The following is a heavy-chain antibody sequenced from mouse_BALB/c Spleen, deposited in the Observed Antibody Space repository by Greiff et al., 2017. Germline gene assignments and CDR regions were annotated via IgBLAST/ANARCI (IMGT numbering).Heavy chain of an antibody. D-gene: IGHD2-4*01. Sequence: DVMLVESGGGLVKPGGSLKLSCAASGFTFSSYTMSWVRQTPEKRLEWVATISSGGGNTYYPDSVKGRFTISRDNAKNNLYLQTSSLRSEDTALYYCARSGAYDYDGGYYFDYWGQGTTLTVSS. CDR3: ARSGAYDYDGGYYFDY. CDR1: GFTFSSYT. J-gene: IGHJ2*01. V-gene: IGHV5-9*03. CDR2: ISSGGGNT.